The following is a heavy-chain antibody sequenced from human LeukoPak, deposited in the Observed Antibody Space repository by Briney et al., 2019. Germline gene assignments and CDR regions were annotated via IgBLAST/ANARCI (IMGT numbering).Heavy chain of an antibody. Sequence: PGGSLRLSCATSGFTFSSHNMNWVRQAPGKGLEWVSSISSTSTYIYYADSVKGRFTISRDNAKNALYLQMNSLRAEDTAVYYCARVSYCSGGSCYILDFWGQGTLVTVSS. V-gene: IGHV3-21*01. J-gene: IGHJ4*02. CDR1: GFTFSSHN. CDR3: ARVSYCSGGSCYILDF. CDR2: ISSTSTYI. D-gene: IGHD2-15*01.